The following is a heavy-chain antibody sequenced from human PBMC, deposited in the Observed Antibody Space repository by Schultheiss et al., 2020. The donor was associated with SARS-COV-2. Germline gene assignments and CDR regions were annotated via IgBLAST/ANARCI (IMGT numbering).Heavy chain of an antibody. CDR3: ARVVPAAISVVWYFDL. J-gene: IGHJ2*01. V-gene: IGHV4-59*01. CDR2: IYYSGST. Sequence: SETLSLTCTVSGGSISSYYWSWIRQPPGKGLEWIGYIYYSGSTNYNPSLKSRVTISVDTSKNQFSLKLSSVTAADTAVYYCARVVPAAISVVWYFDLWGRGTLVTVSS. CDR1: GGSISSYY. D-gene: IGHD2-2*01.